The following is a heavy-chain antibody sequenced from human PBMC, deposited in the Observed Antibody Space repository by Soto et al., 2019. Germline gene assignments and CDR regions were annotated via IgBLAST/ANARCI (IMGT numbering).Heavy chain of an antibody. CDR3: VSDGDVCSGTDCFRHFKH. CDR1: GITFGSRA. CDR2: ITDTGGDA. V-gene: IGHV3-23*01. J-gene: IGHJ1*01. D-gene: IGHD6-19*01. Sequence: EVQLLESGGDLIQPGGSLRLSCVASGITFGSRAMSWVRQAPGEGLEWVSTITDTGGDAKYADSVRGRFTISRDNSKNSLYLQMTNLRAEDTAIYYCVSDGDVCSGTDCFRHFKHWGRGTRVTVSS.